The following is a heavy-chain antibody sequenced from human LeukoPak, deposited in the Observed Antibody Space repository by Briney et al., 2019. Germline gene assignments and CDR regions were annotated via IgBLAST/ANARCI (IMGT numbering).Heavy chain of an antibody. Sequence: PGGSLRLSCAVSGFTFSDHYVDWVRQAAGRGLEWVGRSRNKDHRFSTEYAASVNGRFSISRDESKNSLFLQMNSLKIEDTAMYYCVRGHNSFDSWGQGTLVTVSS. CDR3: VRGHNSFDS. V-gene: IGHV3-72*01. D-gene: IGHD5-24*01. CDR1: GFTFSDHY. J-gene: IGHJ4*02. CDR2: SRNKDHRFST.